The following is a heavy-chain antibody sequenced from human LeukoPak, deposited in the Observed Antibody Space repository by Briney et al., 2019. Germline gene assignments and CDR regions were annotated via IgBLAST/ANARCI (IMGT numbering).Heavy chain of an antibody. Sequence: GGSLRLSCVASGFSFSSYWINWVRQAPGEGLEWVAHMNLDGSQKYYVDSVKGRFTISRDNAKNSLYLQMNSLRAEDTAVYYCASWYCSGGSCYSPRTEYFQHWGQGTLVTVSS. CDR3: ASWYCSGGSCYSPRTEYFQH. D-gene: IGHD2-15*01. CDR2: MNLDGSQK. J-gene: IGHJ1*01. CDR1: GFSFSSYW. V-gene: IGHV3-7*01.